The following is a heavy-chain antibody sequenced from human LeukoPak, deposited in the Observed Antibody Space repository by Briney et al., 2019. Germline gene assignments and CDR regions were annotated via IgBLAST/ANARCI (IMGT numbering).Heavy chain of an antibody. CDR2: ISSSSSYI. CDR3: ARDRAGSFDY. Sequence: GGSLRLSCAASGFTFSSYSMNWVRQAPGKGLEWVSSISSSSSYIYYAGSVKGRFTISRDNAKNSLYLQMNSLRAEDTAVYYCARDRAGSFDYWGQGTLVTVSS. V-gene: IGHV3-21*01. J-gene: IGHJ4*02. CDR1: GFTFSSYS. D-gene: IGHD1-26*01.